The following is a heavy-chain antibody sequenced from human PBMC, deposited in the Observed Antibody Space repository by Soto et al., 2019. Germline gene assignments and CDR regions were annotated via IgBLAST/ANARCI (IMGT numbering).Heavy chain of an antibody. CDR3: ARHPERIAEIGWFDP. V-gene: IGHV3-48*01. J-gene: IGHJ5*02. D-gene: IGHD6-13*01. CDR1: GFTFSSYS. CDR2: ISSSSITI. Sequence: EVQLVESGGGLVQPGGSLRLSCAASGFTFSSYSMNWVRQAPGKGLERVSYISSSSITIYYADSVKGLFTISRDNAKNSRYMQRNRLRAEDTAVYYCARHPERIAEIGWFDPWGQGTLVTVSS.